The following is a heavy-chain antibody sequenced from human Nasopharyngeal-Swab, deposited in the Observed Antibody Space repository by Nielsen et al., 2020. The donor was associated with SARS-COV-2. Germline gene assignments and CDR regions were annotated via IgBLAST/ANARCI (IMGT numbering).Heavy chain of an antibody. Sequence: ESLKISCKGSGYSFTSYWIGWVRQMPGKGLEWMGIIYPGDSDTRYSPSFQGQVTISADKSISTAYLQWSSLKASDTAMYYCARLGGYSGYGYYYYGMDVWGQGTTVTVSS. J-gene: IGHJ6*02. CDR3: ARLGGYSGYGYYYYGMDV. V-gene: IGHV5-51*01. D-gene: IGHD5-12*01. CDR2: IYPGDSDT. CDR1: GYSFTSYW.